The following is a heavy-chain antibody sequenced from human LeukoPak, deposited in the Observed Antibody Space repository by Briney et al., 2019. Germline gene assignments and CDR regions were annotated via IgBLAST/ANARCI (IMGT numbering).Heavy chain of an antibody. CDR2: IIPVFGTA. V-gene: IGHV1-69*13. CDR3: ARGRDWYFDL. J-gene: IGHJ2*01. CDR1: GGTFSSYA. Sequence: SVDVSCKASGGTFSSYAVSWVRQAPGQGLEWMGGIIPVFGTANYAQKFQGRVTITADESTSTAYMELSSLRSEDTAVYYCARGRDWYFDLWGRGTLVTVSS.